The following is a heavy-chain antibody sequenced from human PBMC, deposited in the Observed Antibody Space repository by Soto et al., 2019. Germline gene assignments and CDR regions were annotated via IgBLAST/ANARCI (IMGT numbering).Heavy chain of an antibody. D-gene: IGHD5-18*01. V-gene: IGHV1-46*02. CDR1: GYPFNSYH. J-gene: IGHJ5*02. Sequence: QVQLVQSGAEVRKPGASVKLSCHTSGYPFNSYHMHWVRQAPGQGLEWMGVINPTEGRTRYSQKFQDRVTMTRDQSTSTVYMELSSLISEDTAMHFCARGREISFGYNWFDPWGQGTRVTVSS. CDR3: ARGREISFGYNWFDP. CDR2: INPTEGRT.